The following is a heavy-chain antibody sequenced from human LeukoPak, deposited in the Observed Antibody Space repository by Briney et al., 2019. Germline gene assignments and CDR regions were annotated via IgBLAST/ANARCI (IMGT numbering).Heavy chain of an antibody. Sequence: PGGSLRLSCAASGFTVSSNCMSWVRQAPGKGLEWVSRINSDGSSTSYADSVKGRFTISRDNAKNTLYLQMNSLRAEDTAVYYCARGSLLWFGEFSGFHYYMDVWGKGTTVTISS. D-gene: IGHD3-10*01. V-gene: IGHV3-74*01. CDR2: INSDGSST. CDR3: ARGSLLWFGEFSGFHYYMDV. J-gene: IGHJ6*03. CDR1: GFTVSSNC.